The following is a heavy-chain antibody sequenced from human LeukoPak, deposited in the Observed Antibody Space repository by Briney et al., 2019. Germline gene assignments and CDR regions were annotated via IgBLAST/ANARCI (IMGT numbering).Heavy chain of an antibody. CDR3: ARDGAYYYDSRDAFDI. CDR1: GFTFSTYS. Sequence: GGSLRLSCAASGFTFSTYSMNWVRQAPGRGLECVSSISSSSSYIYYVGSVKVRFTISRYNAKNALYLKMKSLRGEDTAVYYCARDGAYYYDSRDAFDIWGQGTMVTVSS. D-gene: IGHD3-22*01. V-gene: IGHV3-21*03. CDR2: ISSSSSYI. J-gene: IGHJ3*02.